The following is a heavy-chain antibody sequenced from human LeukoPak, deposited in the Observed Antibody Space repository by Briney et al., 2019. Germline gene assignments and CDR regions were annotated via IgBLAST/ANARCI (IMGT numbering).Heavy chain of an antibody. Sequence: GGSLRLSCAASGFTFSSFAMSWVRLAPGKGLEWVSSISNSGGGTYYAESAKGRFTISRDNSKNTLYLQMSSLRAEDTAIYYCARPAYSSSWYYFEYWGQGTLVTVSS. V-gene: IGHV3-23*01. D-gene: IGHD6-13*01. CDR1: GFTFSSFA. CDR3: ARPAYSSSWYYFEY. CDR2: ISNSGGGT. J-gene: IGHJ4*02.